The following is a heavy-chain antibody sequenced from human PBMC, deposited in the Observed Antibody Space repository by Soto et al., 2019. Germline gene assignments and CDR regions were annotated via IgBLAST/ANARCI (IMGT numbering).Heavy chain of an antibody. CDR1: GFTFSDYY. J-gene: IGHJ4*02. V-gene: IGHV3-11*05. CDR2: ISNSGSRT. Sequence: QVQLVESGGGLAKPAGSLRLSCSASGFTFSDYYMSWIRQAPGKGLEWISHISNSGSRTNYADSVKGRFTISRDNTKNSLYLDMTILRVEDSAVYYCARDISRLCGACRPDLDHWGQGTLVTVSS. CDR3: ARDISRLCGACRPDLDH. D-gene: IGHD2-21*02.